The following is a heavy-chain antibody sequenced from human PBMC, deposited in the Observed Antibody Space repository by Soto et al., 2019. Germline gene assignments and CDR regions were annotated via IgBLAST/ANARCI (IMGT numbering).Heavy chain of an antibody. Sequence: GASVKVSCKASGYTFTSYGISWVRQAPGQGLEWMGWISAYNGNTNYAQKLQGRVTMTTDTSTSTAYVELRSLRSDDTAVYYCARDLDMGGVGQWPFDYWGQGTLVTVSS. J-gene: IGHJ4*02. CDR3: ARDLDMGGVGQWPFDY. CDR2: ISAYNGNT. V-gene: IGHV1-18*01. CDR1: GYTFTSYG. D-gene: IGHD6-19*01.